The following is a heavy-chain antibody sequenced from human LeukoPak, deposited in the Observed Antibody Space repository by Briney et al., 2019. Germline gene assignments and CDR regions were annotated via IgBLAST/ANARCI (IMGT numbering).Heavy chain of an antibody. D-gene: IGHD6-6*01. CDR2: ISAYNGNT. CDR1: GYTFTSYG. CDR3: ARDPSIAARKYNWFDP. J-gene: IGHJ5*02. Sequence: SVKVSCKASGYTFTSYGISWVRQAPGQGLEWMGWISAYNGNTNYAQKPQGRVTMTTDTSSSTAYMELRSLRSDDTAVYYCARDPSIAARKYNWFDPWGQGTLVTVSS. V-gene: IGHV1-18*01.